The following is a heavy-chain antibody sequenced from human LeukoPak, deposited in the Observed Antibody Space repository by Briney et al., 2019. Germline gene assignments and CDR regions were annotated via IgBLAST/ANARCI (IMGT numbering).Heavy chain of an antibody. Sequence: SGGSLRLSCAASGFTFSSYEMTWVRQAPGKGLEWISYISSSGSAIYYADSVKGRFTISRDNAKNSLYLQMNSLRAEDTAVYYCARDYNFDYWGQGTLVTASS. J-gene: IGHJ4*02. CDR3: ARDYNFDY. V-gene: IGHV3-48*03. CDR2: ISSSGSAI. CDR1: GFTFSSYE.